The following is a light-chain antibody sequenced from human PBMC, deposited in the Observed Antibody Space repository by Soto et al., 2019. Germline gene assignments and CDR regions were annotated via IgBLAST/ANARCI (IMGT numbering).Light chain of an antibody. CDR3: SSYAGRMKV. Sequence: QSALTQPPSASGSPGQSVTISCTGTSSDIGGYNYVSWYQQHPGKAPKLMIYEVTKRPSGVPDRFSGSKSGNTASLTVSGLQAEDEADYYCSSYAGRMKVFGGGTKLTVL. CDR2: EVT. V-gene: IGLV2-8*01. CDR1: SSDIGGYNY. J-gene: IGLJ2*01.